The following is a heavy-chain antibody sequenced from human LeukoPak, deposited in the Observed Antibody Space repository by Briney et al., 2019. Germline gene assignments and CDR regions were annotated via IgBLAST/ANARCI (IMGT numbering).Heavy chain of an antibody. CDR1: GFTFGDYA. D-gene: IGHD6-6*01. J-gene: IGHJ6*03. CDR3: TRATYSISHYYYYYMDV. V-gene: IGHV3-49*04. Sequence: GGSLRLSCTASGFTFGDYAMSWVRQAPGKGLEWVGFSRSKAYGGTTEYAASVKGRFTISRDGSKSIAYLQMNSLKTEDTAVYYCTRATYSISHYYYYYMDVWGKGTTVTISS. CDR2: SRSKAYGGTT.